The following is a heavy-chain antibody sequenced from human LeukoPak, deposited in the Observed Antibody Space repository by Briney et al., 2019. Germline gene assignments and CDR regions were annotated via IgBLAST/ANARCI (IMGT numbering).Heavy chain of an antibody. D-gene: IGHD1-26*01. CDR3: ARHFSGKHDY. Sequence: SETLSLTCTVSGGSISSHYWSWIRQPPGKGMEWIGYMHDSGSTNHNPSLKSRVTMSVDTSKNQFSLKLTSVPAADTAVYYCARHFSGKHDYWGQGTLVTVSS. J-gene: IGHJ4*02. V-gene: IGHV4-59*11. CDR2: MHDSGST. CDR1: GGSISSHY.